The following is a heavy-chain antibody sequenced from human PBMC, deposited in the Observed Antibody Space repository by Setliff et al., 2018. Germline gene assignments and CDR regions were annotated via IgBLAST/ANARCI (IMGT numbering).Heavy chain of an antibody. D-gene: IGHD5-18*01. J-gene: IGHJ6*02. Sequence: GGSLRLSCEASGFTFSNYWMSWVRQAPGKGLEWVANIKQDGSERYFVDSVKGRFTISRDNAKNTLYLQMNSLKTEDTAVYYCISLWLGYYGLDVWGQGTTVTVSS. V-gene: IGHV3-7*03. CDR1: GFTFSNYW. CDR3: ISLWLGYYGLDV. CDR2: IKQDGSER.